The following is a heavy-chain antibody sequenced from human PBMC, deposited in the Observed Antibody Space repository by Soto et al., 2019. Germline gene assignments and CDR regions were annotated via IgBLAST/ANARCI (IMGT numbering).Heavy chain of an antibody. J-gene: IGHJ4*02. CDR3: ATAYSFGSGSAY. Sequence: QLQLQESGPGLVKPSETLSLTCTVSGGSISSSSYYWGWIRQPPGKGLEWIGSIYYSGSTYYNPSLEVRVPISVDTSRHQFSLQLSSVTVEDTAVYYCATAYSFGSGSAYWGQGTLVAVSS. CDR2: IYYSGST. CDR1: GGSISSSSYY. D-gene: IGHD3-10*01. V-gene: IGHV4-39*01.